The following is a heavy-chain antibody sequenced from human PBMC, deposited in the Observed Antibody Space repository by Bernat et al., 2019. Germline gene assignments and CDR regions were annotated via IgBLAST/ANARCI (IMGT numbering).Heavy chain of an antibody. V-gene: IGHV3-7*01. D-gene: IGHD2-8*02. CDR2: IKQDGSEK. Sequence: EVQLVESGGGLVKPGGSLRLSCAASGFTFSNAWMNWVRQAPGKGLEWVANIKQDGSEKYYVDSVKGRFTISRDNAKNSLYLQMNSLRAEDTAVYYCAVGTVRDYFDYWGQGTLVTVSS. CDR3: AVGTVRDYFDY. CDR1: GFTFSNAW. J-gene: IGHJ4*02.